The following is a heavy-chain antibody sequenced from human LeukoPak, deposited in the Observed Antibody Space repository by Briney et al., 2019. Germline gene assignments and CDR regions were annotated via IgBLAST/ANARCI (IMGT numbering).Heavy chain of an antibody. Sequence: ASVKVSCKVSGYTLTELSMHWVRQAPGKGLEWMEGFDPEDGETIYARKFQGRVTMTEDTSTDTAYMELSSLRSEDTAVYYCATGMTTVTTTKGVGAFDIWGQGTMVTVSS. CDR3: ATGMTTVTTTKGVGAFDI. CDR1: GYTLTELS. CDR2: FDPEDGET. D-gene: IGHD4-17*01. V-gene: IGHV1-24*01. J-gene: IGHJ3*02.